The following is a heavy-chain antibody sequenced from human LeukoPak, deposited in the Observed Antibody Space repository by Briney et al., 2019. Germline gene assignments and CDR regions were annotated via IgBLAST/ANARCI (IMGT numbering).Heavy chain of an antibody. V-gene: IGHV1-69*05. CDR3: ARGGRDGYCSGGSCY. J-gene: IGHJ4*02. CDR1: GGTVTIYA. Sequence: ASVKVSCKSSGGTVTIYAISWVRQAPGQGLEGMGGIIPIFGRANYAQKFQGRVTITMDKSTITAHMELRSLRSEDTAVYYCARGGRDGYCSGGSCYWGQGTLVTVSS. D-gene: IGHD2-15*01. CDR2: IIPIFGRA.